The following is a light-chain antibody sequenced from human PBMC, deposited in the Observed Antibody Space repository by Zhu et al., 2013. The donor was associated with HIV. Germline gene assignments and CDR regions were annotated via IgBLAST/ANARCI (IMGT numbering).Light chain of an antibody. Sequence: QTVVTQEPSFSESPGGTVTLTCALSSGSVSTTNYPSWYQQTPGQAPRPLMYGTNTRSFGVPDRFSASASGDSASLSISGLRSDDEADYYCASWDDILRALVFGGGTRVTVL. J-gene: IGLJ2*01. CDR3: ASWDDILRALV. CDR1: SGSVSTTNY. CDR2: GTN. V-gene: IGLV8-61*01.